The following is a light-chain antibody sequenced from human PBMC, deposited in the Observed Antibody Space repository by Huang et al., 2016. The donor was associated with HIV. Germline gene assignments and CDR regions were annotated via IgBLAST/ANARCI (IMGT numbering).Light chain of an antibody. J-gene: IGKJ1*01. V-gene: IGKV3-11*01. CDR2: DTS. CDR3: QQRSNWPPWT. Sequence: EIVLTQSPATLYLSPGERATLSCRASQSVSSDLAWYQHKPGQAPRLLIYDTSSRATGLPARFSGSGSGTDFTLTISSLEPEDFAVYYCQQRSNWPPWTFGQGTKVEIK. CDR1: QSVSSD.